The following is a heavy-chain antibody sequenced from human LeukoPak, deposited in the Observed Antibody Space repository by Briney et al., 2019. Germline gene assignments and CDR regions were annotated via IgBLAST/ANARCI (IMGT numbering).Heavy chain of an antibody. V-gene: IGHV4-34*01. CDR3: AKVEGTPS. J-gene: IGHJ4*02. CDR2: INQSGST. D-gene: IGHD1-1*01. Sequence: SETLSLTCAVYGGSFSGYYWVWIRQPPGKGLKWIGEINQSGSTNYNPSLKSRVTMSLDTSKNQFSLRLSSVTAADTAVYYCAKVEGTPSWGQGTLVTVSS. CDR1: GGSFSGYY.